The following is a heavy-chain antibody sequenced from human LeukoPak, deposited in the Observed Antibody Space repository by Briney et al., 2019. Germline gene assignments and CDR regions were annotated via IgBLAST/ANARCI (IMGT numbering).Heavy chain of an antibody. J-gene: IGHJ4*02. CDR1: GFTFSSYG. D-gene: IGHD6-13*01. V-gene: IGHV3-30*18. CDR2: ISYDGSNK. Sequence: GGALRLSCAASGFTFSSYGMHWVRQAPGKGLEWVAVISYDGSNKYYADSVKGRFTISRDNPKNTLYLQMNSLRAEDTAVYYCAKTKAAAGGRLDYWCQGTLVIVSS. CDR3: AKTKAAAGGRLDY.